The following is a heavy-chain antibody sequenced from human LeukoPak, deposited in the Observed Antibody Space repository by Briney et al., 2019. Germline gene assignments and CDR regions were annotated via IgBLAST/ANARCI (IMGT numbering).Heavy chain of an antibody. Sequence: GGSLRLSCAASGFTLSSYWMHWVRQAPGEGLVWVSRIDPDGSTTNYAASVKGRFTTSRDNAKNTLYLQMNSLRAEDTALYYCTRVQAGRAGLMDVWGRGTTVTASS. V-gene: IGHV3-74*01. CDR2: IDPDGSTT. CDR1: GFTLSSYW. D-gene: IGHD6-13*01. CDR3: TRVQAGRAGLMDV. J-gene: IGHJ6*02.